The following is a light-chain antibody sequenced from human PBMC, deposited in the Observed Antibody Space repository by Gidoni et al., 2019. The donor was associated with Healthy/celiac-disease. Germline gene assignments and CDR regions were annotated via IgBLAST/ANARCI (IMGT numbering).Light chain of an antibody. Sequence: DIQMTQSPSSLSASVGDRVTITCRARQGISNYLAWYQQKPGKVPKLLIYAASTLQSGVPSRFSGSGPGTDFTLTISSLQPEDVATYYCQKYNSAPWTFGQGTKVEIK. CDR1: QGISNY. V-gene: IGKV1-27*01. J-gene: IGKJ1*01. CDR3: QKYNSAPWT. CDR2: AAS.